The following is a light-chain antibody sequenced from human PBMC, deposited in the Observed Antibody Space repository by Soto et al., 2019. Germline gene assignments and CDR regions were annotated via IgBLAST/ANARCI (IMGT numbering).Light chain of an antibody. Sequence: IQLTQSPSSLSASVGDRVTITCRASQGISSYLGWYLQKPGKAPNLLIYDASPLQSGVPSLFSGGGSGTDCTLTISSLKHEDFATAYCQQVNVYTSTFGGGTKVDIK. CDR3: QQVNVYTST. V-gene: IGKV1-9*01. J-gene: IGKJ4*01. CDR2: DAS. CDR1: QGISSY.